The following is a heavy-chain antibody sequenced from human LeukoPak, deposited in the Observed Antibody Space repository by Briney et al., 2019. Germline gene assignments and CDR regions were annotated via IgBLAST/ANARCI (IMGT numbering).Heavy chain of an antibody. D-gene: IGHD2/OR15-2a*01. CDR1: GYTFTIYD. CDR2: MNPNNGNT. J-gene: IGHJ4*02. CDR3: PRVEYMYGHDIDS. Sequence: ASVKVSCNASGYTFTIYDINSVRGATGQGLEWMGWMNPNNGNTGYAQKFQGRVTMTRNTSISTVYMELSSLRYEDTAVYYCPRVEYMYGHDIDSSGQGTLVTVSS. V-gene: IGHV1-8*02.